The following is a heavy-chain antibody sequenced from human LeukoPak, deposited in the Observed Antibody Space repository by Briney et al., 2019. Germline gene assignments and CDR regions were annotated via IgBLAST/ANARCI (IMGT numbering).Heavy chain of an antibody. CDR3: ARYCSSTSCYKPP. Sequence: PGGSLRLSCAASGFTFSSYSMNWVRQAPGKGLEWVGRIKSKTDGGTTDYAAPVKGRFTISRDDSKNTLYLQMNSLKTEDTAVYYCARYCSSTSCYKPPWGQGTLVTVSS. V-gene: IGHV3-15*01. D-gene: IGHD2-2*02. CDR2: IKSKTDGGTT. CDR1: GFTFSSYS. J-gene: IGHJ5*02.